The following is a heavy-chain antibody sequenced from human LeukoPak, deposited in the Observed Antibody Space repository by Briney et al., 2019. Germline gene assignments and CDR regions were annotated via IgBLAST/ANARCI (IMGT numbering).Heavy chain of an antibody. CDR3: AKGSAQWELYDY. CDR2: IVGDTDT. Sequence: GGSLRLSCAASGFTFNSYAMSWVRQAPGKGLEWVSAIVGDTDTFYPDSEKGRFTISSANYKNTLYLQMNGLRADDTAIYYCAKGSAQWELYDYWGQGTLVTVSS. CDR1: GFTFNSYA. V-gene: IGHV3-23*01. J-gene: IGHJ4*02. D-gene: IGHD4-23*01.